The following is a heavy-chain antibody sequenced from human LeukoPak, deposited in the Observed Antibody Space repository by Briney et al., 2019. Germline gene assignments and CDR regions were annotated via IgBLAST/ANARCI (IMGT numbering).Heavy chain of an antibody. Sequence: PGGSQRLSCAASGLTISSYAMHWVRQAPGKGLEWVAVISYDGSNKYYADSVKGRFTISRDNSKNTLSLQMNSLRAEDTALYYCARDKCSGGSCYSDYWGQGTLVTVSS. CDR1: GLTISSYA. V-gene: IGHV3-30*04. D-gene: IGHD2-15*01. CDR3: ARDKCSGGSCYSDY. CDR2: ISYDGSNK. J-gene: IGHJ4*02.